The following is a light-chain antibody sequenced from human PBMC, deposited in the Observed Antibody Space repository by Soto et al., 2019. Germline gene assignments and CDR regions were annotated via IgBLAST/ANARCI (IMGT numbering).Light chain of an antibody. J-gene: IGLJ2*01. CDR1: RSNIGSNN. CDR3: TTWPHSPTAVV. CDR2: GNH. Sequence: QSVLTQPPSASGTPGQRVTMSCSGSRSNIGSNNVYWYQQFQGMAPKLIIDGNHQRPSGVPDRFSGSKSGTSASLVISGLRFVVEADDYSTTWPHSPTAVVFGGGTKLPVL. V-gene: IGLV1-47*02.